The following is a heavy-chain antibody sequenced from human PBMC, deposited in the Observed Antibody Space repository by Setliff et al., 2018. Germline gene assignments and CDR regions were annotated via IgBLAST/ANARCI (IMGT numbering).Heavy chain of an antibody. D-gene: IGHD2-15*01. CDR3: ATPRSGIIDAFDI. CDR1: GYTFTGYY. Sequence: ASVKVSCKASGYTFTGYYMHWVRQAPGQGLEWMGWINPSSGGTNYAQKFQGWVTMTRDTSISTAYMELSRLRSDDTAVYYCATPRSGIIDAFDIWGQGTMVTVS. CDR2: INPSSGGT. J-gene: IGHJ3*02. V-gene: IGHV1-2*04.